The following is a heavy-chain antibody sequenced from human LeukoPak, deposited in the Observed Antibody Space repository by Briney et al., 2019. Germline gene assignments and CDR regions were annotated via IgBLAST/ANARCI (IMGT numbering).Heavy chain of an antibody. CDR3: ARARTAMVKGSYGMDV. Sequence: AKVSCKASGGTFSSYAISWVRQAPGQGLEWMGRIIPILGIANYAQKFQGRVTITADKSTSTAYMELSSLRSEDTAVYYCARARTAMVKGSYGMDVWGQGTTVTVSS. CDR2: IIPILGIA. D-gene: IGHD5-18*01. V-gene: IGHV1-69*04. J-gene: IGHJ6*02. CDR1: GGTFSSYA.